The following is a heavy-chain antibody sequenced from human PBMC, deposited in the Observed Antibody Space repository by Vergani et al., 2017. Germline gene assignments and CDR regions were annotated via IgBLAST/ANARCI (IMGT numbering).Heavy chain of an antibody. Sequence: QVQLVESGGGVVQPGRSLRLSCAASGFTFSSYGMHWVRQAPGKGLEWVAVISYDGSNKYYADSVKGRCTISRDNYKNTLYLQMNSLRAEDTAVYYCAKDTYSSSARSLDYWGQGTLVTVSS. CDR1: GFTFSSYG. J-gene: IGHJ4*02. CDR2: ISYDGSNK. D-gene: IGHD6-6*01. CDR3: AKDTYSSSARSLDY. V-gene: IGHV3-30*18.